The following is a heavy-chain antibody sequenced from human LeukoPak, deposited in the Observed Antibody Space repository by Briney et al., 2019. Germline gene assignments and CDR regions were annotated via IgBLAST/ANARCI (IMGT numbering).Heavy chain of an antibody. Sequence: PGGSLRLSCAASGFTFSSSPMHWVRQAPGKRLEYVSAISSNGATTYYTDSLRDRFTISRDNSKNTLCLQMRYLRVEDTAVYYCVKEKTYYDYWGQGTLVTVSS. CDR2: ISSNGATT. CDR3: VKEKTYYDY. J-gene: IGHJ4*02. CDR1: GFTFSSSP. V-gene: IGHV3-64D*06.